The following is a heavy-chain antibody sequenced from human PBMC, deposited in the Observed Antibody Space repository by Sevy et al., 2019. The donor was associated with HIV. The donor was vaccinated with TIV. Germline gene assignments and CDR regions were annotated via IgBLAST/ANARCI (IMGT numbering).Heavy chain of an antibody. Sequence: GGSLRLSCAASGFTFSSYGMHWVRQAPGKGLEWVAVIWYDGSNKYYADSVKGRFTISRDNSKNTLYLQMNSLRAEDTAVYYGARDPVYYGSGSYLDNYYGMDVWGQGTTVTVSS. J-gene: IGHJ6*02. CDR3: ARDPVYYGSGSYLDNYYGMDV. D-gene: IGHD3-10*01. CDR1: GFTFSSYG. CDR2: IWYDGSNK. V-gene: IGHV3-33*01.